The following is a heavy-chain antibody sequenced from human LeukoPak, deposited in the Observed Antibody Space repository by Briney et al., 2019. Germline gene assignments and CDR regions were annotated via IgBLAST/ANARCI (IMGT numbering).Heavy chain of an antibody. CDR3: AKDSMYSSGRFGGSGWFDP. D-gene: IGHD6-19*01. CDR2: ISGSGGST. J-gene: IGHJ5*02. V-gene: IGHV3-23*01. CDR1: GFTFSSYA. Sequence: SGGSLRLSCAASGFTFSSYAMSWVRQAPGKGLEWVSAISGSGGSTYYADSVKGRFTISRDNSKNTLYLQMNSLRAEDTAVYYCAKDSMYSSGRFGGSGWFDPWGQGTLVTVSS.